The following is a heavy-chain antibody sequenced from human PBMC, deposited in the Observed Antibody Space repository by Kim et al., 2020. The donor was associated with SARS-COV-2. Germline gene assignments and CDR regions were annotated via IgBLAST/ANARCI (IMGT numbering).Heavy chain of an antibody. CDR1: GGSISSGSYY. J-gene: IGHJ4*01. CDR3: AREGDYGDFTVDY. CDR2: IYTSGST. D-gene: IGHD4-17*01. Sequence: SETLSLTCTVPGGSISSGSYYWSWIRQPAGKGLEWIGRIYTSGSTNYNPSLKSRVTISVDTSKNQFSLKLSSVTAADTAVYYCAREGDYGDFTVDYWGQGTLVTVSS. V-gene: IGHV4-61*02.